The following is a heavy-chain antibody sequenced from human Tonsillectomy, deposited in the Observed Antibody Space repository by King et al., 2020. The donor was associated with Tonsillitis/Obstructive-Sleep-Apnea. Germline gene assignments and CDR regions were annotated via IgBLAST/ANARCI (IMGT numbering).Heavy chain of an antibody. V-gene: IGHV3-15*01. CDR3: TATPVTPGYYDTSSYRNIRVLSHGKPRYYYMDV. Sequence: VQLVESGGGLVKPGGSLRLSCAASGFTFSNAWMSWVRQAPGKGLEWVGRIKSKTDGGTTDYAAPMKGRFTISRDDSKNTRYLQMNSLKTEDTAVYYCTATPVTPGYYDTSSYRNIRVLSHGKPRYYYMDVWGKGTTVTVSS. CDR1: GFTFSNAW. CDR2: IKSKTDGGTT. J-gene: IGHJ6*03. D-gene: IGHD3-22*01.